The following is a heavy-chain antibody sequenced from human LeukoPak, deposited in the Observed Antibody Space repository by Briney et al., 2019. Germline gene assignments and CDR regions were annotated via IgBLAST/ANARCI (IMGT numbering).Heavy chain of an antibody. CDR2: ISGDGGST. J-gene: IGHJ3*02. CDR3: AARFRDGLDI. CDR1: GFPFSSSW. V-gene: IGHV3-74*01. Sequence: LSGGSLRLSCAASGFPFSSSWVHWVRQAPGKGLVWVSRISGDGGSTEYADSVKGRFAISRDNAKNTLYLQMNSLRAEDTAVYYCAARFRDGLDIWGQGTMVTVSS.